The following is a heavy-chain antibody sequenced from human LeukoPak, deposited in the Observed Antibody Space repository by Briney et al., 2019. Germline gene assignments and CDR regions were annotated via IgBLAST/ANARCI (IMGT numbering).Heavy chain of an antibody. CDR3: ARDLLGYNYHYMDV. Sequence: GGSLRLSCAASGFTFNNYNMTWVRQAPGKGLDWVSSISSSSSYIYYADSVKGRFTIYRDNAKNSLYLQMNSLRAEDTAVYYCARDLLGYNYHYMDVWGKGTTVTVSS. V-gene: IGHV3-21*01. CDR2: ISSSSSYI. J-gene: IGHJ6*03. D-gene: IGHD1-20*01. CDR1: GFTFNNYN.